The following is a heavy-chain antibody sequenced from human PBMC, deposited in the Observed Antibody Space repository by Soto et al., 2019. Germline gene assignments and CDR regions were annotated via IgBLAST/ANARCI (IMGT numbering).Heavy chain of an antibody. CDR2: IGGGGTDT. D-gene: IGHD3-10*01. CDR3: AKDAVPYNGEWDWFDS. Sequence: DVQLLESGGGLVQPGGSLTLSCTASRFTFSDYAMSWVRQAPGKGLEWVSAIGGGGTDTYYADSVKGRFTISRDNSKNTLYLQMNSLRDEDTAVYYCAKDAVPYNGEWDWFDSWGQGALVTVSS. V-gene: IGHV3-23*01. J-gene: IGHJ5*01. CDR1: RFTFSDYA.